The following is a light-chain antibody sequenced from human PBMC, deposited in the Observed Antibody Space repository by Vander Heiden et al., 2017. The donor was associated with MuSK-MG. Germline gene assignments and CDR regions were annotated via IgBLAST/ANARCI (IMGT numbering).Light chain of an antibody. CDR1: QDINKY. J-gene: IGKJ1*01. V-gene: IGKV1-33*01. CDR3: QLYNDLPWT. Sequence: DIQMTQSPSSLSAYVGDRVTITCRASQDINKYLNWYQQKPGKAPKLLIYDASTLEAGVPARFSGRGFGTDFTFTTSSLQPEDIATYYCQLYNDLPWTFGQGTKVEI. CDR2: DAS.